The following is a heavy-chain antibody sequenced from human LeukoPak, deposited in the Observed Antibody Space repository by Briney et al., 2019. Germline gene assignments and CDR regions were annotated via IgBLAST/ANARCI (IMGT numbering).Heavy chain of an antibody. CDR2: TYYSGST. V-gene: IGHV4-39*01. D-gene: IGHD3-22*01. CDR1: GGAISSSTYY. J-gene: IGHJ5*02. CDR3: ARHLSVGGYYSQPQYTWFDP. Sequence: PSETLSLTCTVSGGAISSSTYYWGWIRQPPGEGLEWIGSTYYSGSTYYNSSLKSRVTISVDTSKNQFSLKLSSVTAADTAVYYCARHLSVGGYYSQPQYTWFDPWGQGTLVTVSS.